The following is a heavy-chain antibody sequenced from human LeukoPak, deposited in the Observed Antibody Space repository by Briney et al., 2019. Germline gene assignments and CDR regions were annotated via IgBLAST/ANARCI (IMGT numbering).Heavy chain of an antibody. CDR2: ISGSGGST. Sequence: GGSLRLSCAASGFTFSSYAMSWVRQAPGKGLEWVSAISGSGGSTYYADSVKGRFTISRDNSKNTLYLQMNSLRAEDTAVYYXXXXXXXXXXXXDXXXQGTLVXV. J-gene: IGHJ4*02. CDR1: GFTFSSYA. V-gene: IGHV3-23*01. CDR3: XXXXXXXXXXXDX.